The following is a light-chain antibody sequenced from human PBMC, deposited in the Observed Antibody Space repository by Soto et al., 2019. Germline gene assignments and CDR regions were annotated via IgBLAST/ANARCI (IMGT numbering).Light chain of an antibody. CDR3: KQQCT. CDR2: AAS. V-gene: IGKV3-20*01. Sequence: EIVLTQSPGPLSLSPGERATLSGRASLFLSSSYVVWYNQKPGQPPRILIYAASRMATGIPDRFSGSGSATEYTLTISRFEHDDTAVSYCKQQCTCGQGTKLET. CDR1: LFLSSSY. J-gene: IGKJ2*02.